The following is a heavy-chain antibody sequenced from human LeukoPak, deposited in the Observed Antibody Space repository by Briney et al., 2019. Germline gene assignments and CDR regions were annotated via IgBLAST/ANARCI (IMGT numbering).Heavy chain of an antibody. CDR2: ISCSGGST. V-gene: IGHV3-23*01. CDR3: AKGPDVYCSGGSCYPPNWFDP. CDR1: GFTFSSYA. J-gene: IGHJ5*02. D-gene: IGHD2-15*01. Sequence: GGSLRLSCSASGFTFSSYAMSWVRQAPGKGLEWVSAISCSGGSTYYADSVKGRFTISRDNSKNTLYLQMNSLRAEDTAVYYCAKGPDVYCSGGSCYPPNWFDPWGQGTLVTVSS.